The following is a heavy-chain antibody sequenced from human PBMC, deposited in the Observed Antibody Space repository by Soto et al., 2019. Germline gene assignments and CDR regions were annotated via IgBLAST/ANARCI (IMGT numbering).Heavy chain of an antibody. Sequence: ESGGGLVQPGGSLRLSCAASGFTFSNYNMNWVRQAPGKGLEWLSYISSRSSTIYYADSVKGRFTISRDNAKNSLYLQMNSLRDEDTAVYYCARDCGKGYGMDVWGQGTTVTVSS. CDR2: ISSRSSTI. CDR1: GFTFSNYN. CDR3: ARDCGKGYGMDV. V-gene: IGHV3-48*02. J-gene: IGHJ6*02.